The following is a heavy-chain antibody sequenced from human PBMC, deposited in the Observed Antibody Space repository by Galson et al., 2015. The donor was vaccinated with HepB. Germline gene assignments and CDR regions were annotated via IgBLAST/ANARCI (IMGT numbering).Heavy chain of an antibody. V-gene: IGHV3-11*06. J-gene: IGHJ4*02. CDR3: ASDSRRSTAMPFHH. D-gene: IGHD5/OR15-5a*01. Sequence: SLRLSCAASGFNFSAYYMSWIRQAPGKGLEWLSYISDESDYINYADSVKGRFTISRDNAKKSLFLQMESLRAEDTAVYYCASDSRRSTAMPFHHWGQGTLVTVSS. CDR1: GFNFSAYY. CDR2: ISDESDYI.